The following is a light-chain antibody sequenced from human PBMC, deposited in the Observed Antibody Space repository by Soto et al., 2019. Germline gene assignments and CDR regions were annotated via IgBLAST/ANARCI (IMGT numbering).Light chain of an antibody. CDR1: QSVSSSY. CDR2: GAS. CDR3: QQYGSSRGLT. V-gene: IGKV3-20*01. J-gene: IGKJ4*01. Sequence: EIVLTQSPGTLSLSPGERATLSCRASQSVSSSYLAWYQQKPGQAPRLLIYGASSRATGIPDRFSGSGSGTGFTLTISRLEPEDFAVYYCQQYGSSRGLTFGGGTKVDI.